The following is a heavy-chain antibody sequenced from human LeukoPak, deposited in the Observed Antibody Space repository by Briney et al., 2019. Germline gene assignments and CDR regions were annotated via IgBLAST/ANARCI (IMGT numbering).Heavy chain of an antibody. V-gene: IGHV3-74*01. CDR2: INSDGSRT. D-gene: IGHD3-10*01. Sequence: GGSLRLSRVASVFTLRSYWMHGVRPAPARGLVWVSHINSDGSRTTYANSVKGRFTILRTNDKQTLYLKMNSLSAEDTAVYYCARDGRAAITFDDWGQGILVTVSS. J-gene: IGHJ4*02. CDR1: VFTLRSYW. CDR3: ARDGRAAITFDD.